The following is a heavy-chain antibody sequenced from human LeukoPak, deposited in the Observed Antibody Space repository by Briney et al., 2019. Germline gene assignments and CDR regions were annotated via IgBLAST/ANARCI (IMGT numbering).Heavy chain of an antibody. CDR2: TYYRSKWYH. V-gene: IGHV6-1*01. Sequence: SQTLSLTCAISGDSVSSNSAAWNWIRQSPSRGLEWLGRTYYRSKWYHDYAASVKSRITINPDTSKNQFSLQLNSVTPEDTAVYYCATQLVIESGGMDVWGQGTMVTVSS. D-gene: IGHD3-9*01. CDR3: ATQLVIESGGMDV. J-gene: IGHJ6*02. CDR1: GDSVSSNSAA.